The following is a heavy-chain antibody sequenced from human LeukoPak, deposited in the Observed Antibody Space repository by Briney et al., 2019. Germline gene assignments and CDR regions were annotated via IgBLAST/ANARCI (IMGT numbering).Heavy chain of an antibody. CDR3: VREDGVVGATSSFDY. CDR2: INGRGNYI. V-gene: IGHV3-21*01. J-gene: IGHJ4*01. D-gene: IGHD1-26*01. CDR1: GFTFSSFA. Sequence: GRSLGLSCAASGFTFSSFAMHWVRQAPGRGLEWVSSINGRGNYIYYADSVKGRFTISRDNAKNSLYLQMDSLRAEDAALYYCVREDGVVGATSSFDYWGQGTLVTVSS.